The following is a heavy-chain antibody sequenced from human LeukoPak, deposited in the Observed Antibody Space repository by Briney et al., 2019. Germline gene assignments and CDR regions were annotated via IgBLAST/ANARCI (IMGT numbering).Heavy chain of an antibody. D-gene: IGHD3-10*01. CDR2: IYPGDSDT. CDR3: ARSYGSGSYYYYYGMDV. Sequence: GESLKIPCKGSGYSFTSYWIGWVRQMPGKGLEWMGIIYPGDSDTRYSPSYQGQVTISADKSIVTAYLQWSSLKASDTAMYYCARSYGSGSYYYYYGMDVWGQGTTVTVSS. V-gene: IGHV5-51*01. CDR1: GYSFTSYW. J-gene: IGHJ6*02.